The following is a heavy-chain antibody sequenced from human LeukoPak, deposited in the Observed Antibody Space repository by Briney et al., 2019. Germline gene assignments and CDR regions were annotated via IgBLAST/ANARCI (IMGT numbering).Heavy chain of an antibody. Sequence: GGSLRLSCSASGFTFSNNSMNWVPQAPGKGLEWVSSISSSSRYIYYADSVKGRFTISRDNAKNSLYLQMNSLGAEDTAVYYCARDRSSLGWFDPWGQGTLVTVSS. V-gene: IGHV3-21*01. CDR2: ISSSSRYI. CDR3: ARDRSSLGWFDP. J-gene: IGHJ5*02. D-gene: IGHD6-6*01. CDR1: GFTFSNNS.